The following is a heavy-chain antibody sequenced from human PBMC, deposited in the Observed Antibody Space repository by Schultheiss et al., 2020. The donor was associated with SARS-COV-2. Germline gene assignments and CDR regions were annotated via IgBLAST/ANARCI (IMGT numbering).Heavy chain of an antibody. Sequence: GESLKISCAASGFTFSSYAMSWVRQAPGKGLEWVSAISGSGGSTHDADYMKGRFTISRHNSKNTLYLQMNSLRAEDTAVYYCASQRYYYDSSGPFDYWGQGALVTVSS. V-gene: IGHV3-23*01. CDR3: ASQRYYYDSSGPFDY. D-gene: IGHD3-22*01. J-gene: IGHJ4*02. CDR2: ISGSGGST. CDR1: GFTFSSYA.